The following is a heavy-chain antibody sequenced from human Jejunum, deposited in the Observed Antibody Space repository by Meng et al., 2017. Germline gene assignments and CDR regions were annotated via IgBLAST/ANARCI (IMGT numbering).Heavy chain of an antibody. D-gene: IGHD3-22*01. CDR2: IYWVAYQ. Sequence: QIHLTPLPPQLVNPPTHPTSARLFSCFPVSTLGVGLSRILRPVGMALQWLALIYWVAYQRFSPSLRRRLTITKDTSNNQVLLTMTNMDPADPGTYVCAHFFDSSGYTDSWGQGTLVTVSS. CDR1: CFPVSTLGVG. CDR3: AHFFDSSGYTDS. V-gene: IGHV2-5*02. J-gene: IGHJ5*01.